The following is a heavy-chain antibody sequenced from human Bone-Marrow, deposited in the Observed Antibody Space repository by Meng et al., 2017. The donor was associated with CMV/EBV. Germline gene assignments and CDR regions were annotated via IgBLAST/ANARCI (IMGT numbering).Heavy chain of an antibody. V-gene: IGHV3-7*01. CDR2: IKQDGSEK. Sequence: GESLKISCAASGFTINRYWMNWVRQAPGKGLEWVANIKQDGSEKYYVDSVKGRFTISRDNAMNSVYLQMNSLKDEDTAVYYCVSILFDGGSQYRPFDDWGQGTLVTVSS. CDR1: GFTINRYW. D-gene: IGHD3-10*01. CDR3: VSILFDGGSQYRPFDD. J-gene: IGHJ4*02.